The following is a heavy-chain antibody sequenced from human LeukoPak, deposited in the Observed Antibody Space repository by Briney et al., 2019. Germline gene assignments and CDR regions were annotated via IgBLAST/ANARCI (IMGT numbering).Heavy chain of an antibody. CDR2: INPKSGGR. D-gene: IGHD2-2*01. CDR3: ATGERLVPAAMWFDY. CDR1: GLTFSSYG. V-gene: IGHV1-2*02. J-gene: IGHJ4*02. Sequence: GGSLRLSCEAFGLTFSSYGMHWVRQAPGQGLEWMGWINPKSGGRSYAQRFQGRVTMTRDTSISTAYMELSRLRSDDTAVYYCATGERLVPAAMWFDYWGQGTLVTVSS.